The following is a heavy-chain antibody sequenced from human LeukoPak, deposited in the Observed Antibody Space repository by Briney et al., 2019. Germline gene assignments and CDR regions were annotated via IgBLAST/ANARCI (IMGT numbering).Heavy chain of an antibody. CDR2: IIPIFGTA. CDR1: GGTFSSYA. CDR3: ARDPSGYDTTGY. V-gene: IGHV1-69*13. D-gene: IGHD5-12*01. Sequence: SVKVSCKASGGTFSSYAISWVRQAPGQGLEWMGGIIPIFGTANYAQKFQDRVTITADESTSTAYMELSSLRSEDTAMYYCARDPSGYDTTGYWGQGTLVTVSS. J-gene: IGHJ4*02.